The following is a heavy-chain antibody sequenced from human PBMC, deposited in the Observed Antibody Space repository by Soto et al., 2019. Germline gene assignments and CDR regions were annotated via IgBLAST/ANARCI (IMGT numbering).Heavy chain of an antibody. V-gene: IGHV3-23*01. J-gene: IGHJ3*02. CDR2: ISGSGGST. Sequence: EVQLLESGGVLVQPGGSLRLSCAASGFTFSSYAMSWVRQAPGKGLEWVSAISGSGGSTYYADSVKGRFTISRDNSKNTLYLKLNSLRAEDTAVYYCAKADVGIIVGTRGDAFDIWGQGTMVTVSS. D-gene: IGHD5-12*01. CDR3: AKADVGIIVGTRGDAFDI. CDR1: GFTFSSYA.